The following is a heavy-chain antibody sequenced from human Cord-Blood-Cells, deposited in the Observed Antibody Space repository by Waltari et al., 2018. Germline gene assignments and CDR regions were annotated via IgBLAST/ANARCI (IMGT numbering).Heavy chain of an antibody. Sequence: QVQLQESGPGLVKPSETLSLTCAVSGYSISSGYYWGWIRQPPGKGLEWIGSIYHSGGTYYNPSLKSRVTISVDTSKNQFSLKLSSVTAADTAVYYCARGVYFDYWGQGTLVTVSS. CDR3: ARGVYFDY. J-gene: IGHJ4*02. CDR1: GYSISSGYY. V-gene: IGHV4-38-2*01. CDR2: IYHSGGT. D-gene: IGHD2-8*01.